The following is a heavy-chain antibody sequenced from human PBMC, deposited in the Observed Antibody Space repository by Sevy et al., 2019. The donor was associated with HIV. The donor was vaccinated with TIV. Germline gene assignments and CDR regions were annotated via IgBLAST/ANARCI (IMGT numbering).Heavy chain of an antibody. CDR1: GGSFSDYY. D-gene: IGHD3-10*01. J-gene: IGHJ4*02. CDR2: IDHSGST. V-gene: IGHV4-34*01. Sequence: SETLSLTCAVYGGSFSDYYWTWIRQPPGKGLEWIGEIDHSGSTNYNPPLKSRVTISVATSKKQFSLKLSSVTAADTGVYYCARPYYGSGSYAYWGQGTQVTVSS. CDR3: ARPYYGSGSYAY.